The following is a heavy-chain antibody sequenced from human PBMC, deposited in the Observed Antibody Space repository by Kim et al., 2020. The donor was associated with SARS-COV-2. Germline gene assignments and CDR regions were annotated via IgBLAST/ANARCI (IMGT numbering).Heavy chain of an antibody. CDR3: ARGKVDIVATITSLGDPFDY. V-gene: IGHV4-34*01. CDR1: GGSFSGYY. Sequence: SETLSLTCAVYGGSFSGYYWSWIRQPPGKGLEWIGEINHSGSTNYNPSLKSRVTISVDTSKNQFSLKLSSVTAADTAVYYCARGKVDIVATITSLGDPFDYWGQGTLVTVSS. D-gene: IGHD5-12*01. CDR2: INHSGST. J-gene: IGHJ4*02.